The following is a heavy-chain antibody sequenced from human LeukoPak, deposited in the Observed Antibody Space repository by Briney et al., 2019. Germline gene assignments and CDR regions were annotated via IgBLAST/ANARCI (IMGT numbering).Heavy chain of an antibody. CDR3: ARDPSNTSGWKTWFDP. CDR1: GYTFTGYY. J-gene: IGHJ5*02. Sequence: AAVKDSCKACGYTFTGYYMHWVRQAPGKGVDWMGWINPNSGGTNYAQKFQGRVTMTRDTSISTAYMELSRLRSHDTAVYYCARDPSNTSGWKTWFDPWRQGTLVTDSS. CDR2: INPNSGGT. D-gene: IGHD6-19*01. V-gene: IGHV1-2*02.